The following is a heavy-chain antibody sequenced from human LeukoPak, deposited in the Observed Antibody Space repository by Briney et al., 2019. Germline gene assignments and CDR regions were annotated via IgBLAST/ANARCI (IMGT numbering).Heavy chain of an antibody. CDR1: GGSISSYY. CDR2: IYYSGST. D-gene: IGHD3-22*01. Sequence: SETLSLTCTVSGGSISSYYWSWIRQPAGKGLEWIGSIYYSGSTYYNPSLKSRVTISVDTSKNQFSLKLSSVTAADTAVYYCARRKSGYYSYYFDYWGQGTLVTVSS. V-gene: IGHV4-59*05. J-gene: IGHJ4*02. CDR3: ARRKSGYYSYYFDY.